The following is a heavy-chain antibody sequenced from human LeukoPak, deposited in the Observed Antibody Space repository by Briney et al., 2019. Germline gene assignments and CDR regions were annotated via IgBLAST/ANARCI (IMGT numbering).Heavy chain of an antibody. J-gene: IGHJ4*02. CDR3: AYTDYDILTGYNPYYFDY. V-gene: IGHV4-38-2*02. CDR2: IYHSGST. CDR1: GYSISSGYY. Sequence: SETLSLTCTVCGYSISSGYYWGWIRQPPGKGLEWIGSIYHSGSTYYNPSLKSRVTISVDTSKNQFSLKLSSVTAADTAVYYCAYTDYDILTGYNPYYFDYWGQGTLVTVSS. D-gene: IGHD3-9*01.